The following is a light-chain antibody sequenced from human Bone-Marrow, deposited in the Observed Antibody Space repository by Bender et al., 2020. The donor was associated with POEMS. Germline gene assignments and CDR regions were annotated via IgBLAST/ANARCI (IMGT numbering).Light chain of an antibody. V-gene: IGLV2-23*01. CDR1: NSDIGSFNL. CDR2: EGT. CDR3: CSYANSGTYV. Sequence: QSALTQAASVSGSPGQSTTISCTGTNSDIGSFNLASWYQQHPGKAPKVIIYEGTKRPSGVSNRFSGSKSVNTASLTISGLQAEDEADYYCCSYANSGTYVFGTGTKVTVL. J-gene: IGLJ1*01.